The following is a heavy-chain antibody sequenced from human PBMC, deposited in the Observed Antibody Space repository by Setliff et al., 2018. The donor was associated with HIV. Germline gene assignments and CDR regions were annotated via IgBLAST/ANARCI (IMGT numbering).Heavy chain of an antibody. CDR2: IYSGGST. J-gene: IGHJ6*03. V-gene: IGHV3-53*05. CDR1: GFTVSSNY. D-gene: IGHD3-9*01. Sequence: PGGSLRLSCAASGFTVSSNYMSWVRQAPGKGLECVSVIYSGGSTYYADSVKGRFTISRDDSKNTLYLQMNSLRGDDTAVYHCARCRGWYDIFTGYYYSGYYYYMDVWGKGTTVTVSS. CDR3: ARCRGWYDIFTGYYYSGYYYYMDV.